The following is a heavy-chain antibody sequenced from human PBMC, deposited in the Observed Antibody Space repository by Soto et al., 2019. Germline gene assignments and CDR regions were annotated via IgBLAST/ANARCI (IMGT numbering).Heavy chain of an antibody. J-gene: IGHJ2*01. CDR2: IFYSGST. V-gene: IGHV4-39*01. CDR3: ARRVPGGFLYFDL. Sequence: QMQLQESGPGLVKPSETLSLTCTVSGGSISGNSYYWGWLRQPPGKRLEWIGNIFYSGSTHYNPSLKSRVTVSVDTSKDQFSLRLNSVTASDTAVYYCARRVPGGFLYFDLWGRGTLVTVSS. D-gene: IGHD6-25*01. CDR1: GGSISGNSYY.